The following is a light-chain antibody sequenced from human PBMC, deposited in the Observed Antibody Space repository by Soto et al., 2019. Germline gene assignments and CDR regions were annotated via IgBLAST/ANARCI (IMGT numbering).Light chain of an antibody. CDR1: SSNIGSNS. V-gene: IGLV1-44*01. Sequence: QSVLTQPPSASGTPGQRVSISCSGGSSNIGSNSVNWYQQLPGTAPKLLIYSNIQRPSGVPDRFSGSKSGTSASLAISGLQSEDEADYYCAAWDDSLNGRVFGGGTQLPVL. CDR3: AAWDDSLNGRV. J-gene: IGLJ2*01. CDR2: SNI.